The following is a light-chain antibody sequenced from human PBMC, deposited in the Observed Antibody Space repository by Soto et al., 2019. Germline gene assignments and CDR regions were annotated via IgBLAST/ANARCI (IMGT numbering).Light chain of an antibody. CDR3: QKYNNGPPAA. J-gene: IGKJ3*01. V-gene: IGKV1-27*01. Sequence: DIQMTQSPSSLSASVGDRVTITCRASQNINNYVAWYQQKPGNAPKLLIYAASTLQSGVPSRFSGDGSGTDFTLTISSLQPEDVVTYYCQKYNNGPPAAFGPGTKV. CDR2: AAS. CDR1: QNINNY.